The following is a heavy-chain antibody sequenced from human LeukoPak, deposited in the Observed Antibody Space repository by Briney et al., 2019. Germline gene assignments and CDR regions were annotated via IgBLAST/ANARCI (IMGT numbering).Heavy chain of an antibody. J-gene: IGHJ3*02. V-gene: IGHV1-2*02. CDR2: INPNSGGT. D-gene: IGHD3-9*01. CDR1: GYTFTGYY. Sequence: ASVKVSCKASGYTFTGYYMHWVRQAPGQGLEWMGWINPNSGGTNYAQKFQGRVTMTRDTSISTAYMELSSLRSDDTTMYYCARRRVYDILTSYAFDIWGQGTMVTVSS. CDR3: ARRRVYDILTSYAFDI.